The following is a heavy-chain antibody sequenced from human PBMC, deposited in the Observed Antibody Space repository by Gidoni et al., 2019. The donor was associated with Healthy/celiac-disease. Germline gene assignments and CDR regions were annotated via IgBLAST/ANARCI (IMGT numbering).Heavy chain of an antibody. D-gene: IGHD3-22*01. V-gene: IGHV4-59*01. CDR3: ARAGYYYDSSGYFLGGNDY. J-gene: IGHJ4*02. Sequence: QVQLQESGPGLVKPSETLSLTCTVSGGSISSYYWRWIRQPPGKGLELIGYIYYSGSTNYNPSLKSRVTISVDTSKNQFSLKQSSVTAADTAVYYCARAGYYYDSSGYFLGGNDYWGQGTLVTVSS. CDR1: GGSISSYY. CDR2: IYYSGST.